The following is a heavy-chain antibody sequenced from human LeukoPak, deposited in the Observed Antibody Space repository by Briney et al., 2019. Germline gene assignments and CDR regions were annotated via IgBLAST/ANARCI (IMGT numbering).Heavy chain of an antibody. V-gene: IGHV4-39*07. CDR1: GASISSGSNY. J-gene: IGHJ6*03. CDR3: ARDSHYSTSSPYYYYYTNV. D-gene: IGHD6-6*01. Sequence: SETLSLTCSVSGASISSGSNYWGWIRQPPGKGLEWIGTIYYNGDTYYNPSLKSRVTVSIDTSKNQFSLKLSSVTVADTAVYYCARDSHYSTSSPYYYYYTNVWGEGTTVIVSS. CDR2: IYYNGDT.